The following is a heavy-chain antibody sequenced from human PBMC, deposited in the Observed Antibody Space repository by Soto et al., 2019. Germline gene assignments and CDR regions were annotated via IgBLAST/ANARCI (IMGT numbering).Heavy chain of an antibody. Sequence: SETLSLTCTVSGGSISSGGYYWSWIRQHPGKGLEWIGYIYYSGSTYYNPSLKSRVTISVDTSKNQFSLKLSSVTAADTAVYYCARGRKTVVVVADTTNFDYWGQGTLVTVS. V-gene: IGHV4-31*03. CDR3: ARGRKTVVVVADTTNFDY. CDR1: GGSISSGGYY. D-gene: IGHD2-15*01. CDR2: IYYSGST. J-gene: IGHJ4*02.